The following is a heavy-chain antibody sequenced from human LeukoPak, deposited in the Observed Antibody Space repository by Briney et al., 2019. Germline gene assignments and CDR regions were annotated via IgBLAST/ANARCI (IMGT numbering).Heavy chain of an antibody. J-gene: IGHJ4*02. V-gene: IGHV3-21*01. CDR3: AKSIAVAGLFDY. CDR2: ISSSSSYI. D-gene: IGHD6-19*01. CDR1: GFTFSSYS. Sequence: GGSLRLSCAASGFTFSSYSMNWVRQAPGKGLEWVSSISSSSSYIYYADSVKGRFTISRDNAKNSLYLQMNSLRAEDTAVYYCAKSIAVAGLFDYWGQGTLVTVSS.